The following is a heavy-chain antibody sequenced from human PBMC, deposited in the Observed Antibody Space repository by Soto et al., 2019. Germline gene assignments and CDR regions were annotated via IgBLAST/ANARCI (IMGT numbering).Heavy chain of an antibody. V-gene: IGHV4-38-2*01. Sequence: TSETLSLTCAVSGYSISSGYYWGWIRQPPGKGLEWIGSIYHSGSTYYNPSLKSRVTISVDTSKNQFSLKLSSVTAADTAVYYCARVGVGGLLECYYYGMDVWGQGTTVTVS. CDR3: ARVGVGGLLECYYYGMDV. CDR2: IYHSGST. CDR1: GYSISSGYY. J-gene: IGHJ6*02. D-gene: IGHD3-3*01.